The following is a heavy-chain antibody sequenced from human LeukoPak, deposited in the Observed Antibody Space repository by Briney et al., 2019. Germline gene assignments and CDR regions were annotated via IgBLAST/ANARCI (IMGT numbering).Heavy chain of an antibody. D-gene: IGHD3-22*01. V-gene: IGHV5-51*01. CDR3: ARRYYYDSSGYYYPAYYFDY. Sequence: GESLKISCKGSGYSFTSYWIGWVRQMPGKGLEWMGIIYPGDSDTRYSPSFQGRVTISADKSISTAYLQWSSLKASDAAMYYCARRYYYDSSGYYYPAYYFDYWGQGTLVTVSS. J-gene: IGHJ4*02. CDR2: IYPGDSDT. CDR1: GYSFTSYW.